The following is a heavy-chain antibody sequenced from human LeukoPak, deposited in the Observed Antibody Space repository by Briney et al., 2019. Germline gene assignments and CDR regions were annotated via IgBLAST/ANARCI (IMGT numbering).Heavy chain of an antibody. J-gene: IGHJ4*02. CDR2: ISGYNGKT. CDR3: ARRRSEEFDFDC. V-gene: IGHV1-18*01. D-gene: IGHD6-19*01. Sequence: ASVTVSCKACGYSFSTYGISWVRQAPGQGLEWIGCISGYNGKTNYAQKLQGRVTMTTDTSTSTAYMELRSLRSDDTAVYYCARRRSEEFDFDCWGQGTLVTVSS. CDR1: GYSFSTYG.